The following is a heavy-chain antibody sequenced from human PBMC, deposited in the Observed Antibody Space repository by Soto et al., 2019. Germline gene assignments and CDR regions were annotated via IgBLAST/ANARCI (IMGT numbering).Heavy chain of an antibody. CDR3: ARVGGFGATTIDY. CDR1: GCSISSSSYY. CDR2: IYYSGST. Sequence: PSETLSLTCTFSGCSISSSSYYWGWIRQPPGKGLEWIGSIYYSGSTYYNPSLKSRVTISVDTSKNQFSLKLSSVTAADTAVYYCARVGGFGATTIDYWGQGTLVTVSS. J-gene: IGHJ4*02. V-gene: IGHV4-39*07. D-gene: IGHD3-10*01.